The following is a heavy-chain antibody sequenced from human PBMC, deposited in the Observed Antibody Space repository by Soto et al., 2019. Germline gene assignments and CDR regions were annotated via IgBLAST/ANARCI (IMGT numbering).Heavy chain of an antibody. Sequence: QVQLVQSGAEVKKPGASVKVSCKASGYTFTSHAITWVRQAPGQGLEWMGWISAYNGHTNYAQKLQGRVTMTIDTSTSTVYIEQRNLRSDDTAVYYSARVTVIAAVIGCNWFDAWGQGTLVTVSS. CDR2: ISAYNGHT. V-gene: IGHV1-18*01. CDR3: ARVTVIAAVIGCNWFDA. CDR1: GYTFTSHA. J-gene: IGHJ5*02. D-gene: IGHD6-13*01.